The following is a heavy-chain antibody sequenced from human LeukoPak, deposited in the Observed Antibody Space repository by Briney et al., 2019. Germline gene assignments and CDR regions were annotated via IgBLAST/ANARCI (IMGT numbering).Heavy chain of an antibody. D-gene: IGHD2-2*01. CDR1: GFTFSSYS. J-gene: IGHJ3*02. CDR2: ISSSSSYI. CDR3: ARDTLVVPAAMGAFDI. Sequence: GGSLRLSCAASGFTFSSYSMNWVRQAPGEGLEWVSSISSSSSYIYYADSVKGRFTISRDNAKNSLYLQMNSLRAEDTAVYYCARDTLVVPAAMGAFDIWGQGTMVTVSS. V-gene: IGHV3-21*03.